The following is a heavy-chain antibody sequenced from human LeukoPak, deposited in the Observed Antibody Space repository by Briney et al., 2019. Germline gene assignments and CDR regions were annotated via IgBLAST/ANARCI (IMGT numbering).Heavy chain of an antibody. D-gene: IGHD2-21*02. CDR3: ASGGDVTSYFDL. CDR1: GGTFSSYA. V-gene: IGHV1-69*01. J-gene: IGHJ2*01. Sequence: SVKVSCKASGGTFSSYAISWVRQAPGQGLEWMGGIIPIFGTANCAQKFQGRVTITADESTSTAYMELSSLRSEDTAVYYCASGGDVTSYFDLWGRGTLVTVSS. CDR2: IIPIFGTA.